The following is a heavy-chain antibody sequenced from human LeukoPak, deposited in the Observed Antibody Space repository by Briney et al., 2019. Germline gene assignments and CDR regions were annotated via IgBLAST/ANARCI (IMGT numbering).Heavy chain of an antibody. D-gene: IGHD5-18*01. CDR3: ARAQLHAFDI. Sequence: GGSLRLSCAASGFTVSSNYLTWVRQAPGKGLEWVSVIDSGGSTYYADSVKGRFTISRDNSKNTVYLQMNSLRAEDTAVYYCARAQLHAFDIWGQGTMVTVSS. J-gene: IGHJ3*02. V-gene: IGHV3-53*01. CDR1: GFTVSSNY. CDR2: IDSGGST.